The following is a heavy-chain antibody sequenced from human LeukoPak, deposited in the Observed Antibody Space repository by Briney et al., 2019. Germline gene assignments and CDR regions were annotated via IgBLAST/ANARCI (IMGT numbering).Heavy chain of an antibody. Sequence: GGSLRLSCAASGFTFSSYAMSWVRQAPGKGLEWVSAISGSGGSTYYADSVKGRFTISRDNPKNTLYLQMNSLRAEDTAVYYCAKLLVGATGPFDYWGQGTLVTVSS. CDR3: AKLLVGATGPFDY. D-gene: IGHD1-26*01. V-gene: IGHV3-23*01. CDR2: ISGSGGST. J-gene: IGHJ4*02. CDR1: GFTFSSYA.